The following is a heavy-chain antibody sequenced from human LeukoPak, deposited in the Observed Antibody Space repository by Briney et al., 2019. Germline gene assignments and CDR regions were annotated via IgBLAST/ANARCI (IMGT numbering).Heavy chain of an antibody. V-gene: IGHV1-2*02. J-gene: IGHJ4*02. CDR3: ARDKPAEAALDF. Sequence: ASVKVSCKASGYTFTGYYIHWVRQAPGQGLEWMGWINPNSGGTNYEQKFQGRVTMTRDRSINTAYMDLRSLTYDDTAVYYCARDKPAEAALDFWGQGTLVTVSS. CDR2: INPNSGGT. CDR1: GYTFTGYY.